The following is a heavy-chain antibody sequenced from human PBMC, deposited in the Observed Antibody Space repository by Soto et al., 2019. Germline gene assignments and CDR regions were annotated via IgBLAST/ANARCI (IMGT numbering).Heavy chain of an antibody. CDR2: LTGCGDNP. Sequence: GGSLSLSCAASGFAFSNYAMSWVRQSPGKGLEWISSLTGCGDNPHYAESVNGRFTISRDNSKNNLFLQIKSLSDGDTAVYYCARGGSGWYPFDYWGQGTLVTVSS. D-gene: IGHD6-19*01. CDR1: GFAFSNYA. V-gene: IGHV3-23*01. J-gene: IGHJ4*02. CDR3: ARGGSGWYPFDY.